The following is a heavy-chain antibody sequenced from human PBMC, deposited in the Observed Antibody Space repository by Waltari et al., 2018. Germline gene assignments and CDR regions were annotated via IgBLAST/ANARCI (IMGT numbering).Heavy chain of an antibody. CDR2: IYYSGST. V-gene: IGHV4-39*07. Sequence: QLQLQESGPGLVKPSETLSLTCTVSGGSISSSSYYWGWIRQPPGKGLEWIGSIYYSGSTYYNRSLKSRVTISVDTSKNQFSLKLSSVTAADTAVYYCARLVYSSGWYGTTIHPLFDYWGQGTLVTVSS. CDR1: GGSISSSSYY. CDR3: ARLVYSSGWYGTTIHPLFDY. D-gene: IGHD6-19*01. J-gene: IGHJ4*02.